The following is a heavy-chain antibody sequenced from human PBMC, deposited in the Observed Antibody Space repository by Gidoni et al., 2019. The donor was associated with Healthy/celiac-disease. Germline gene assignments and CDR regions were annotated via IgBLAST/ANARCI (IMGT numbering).Heavy chain of an antibody. CDR1: GGSFSGYY. CDR2: INHSGST. V-gene: IGHV4-34*01. J-gene: IGHJ3*02. Sequence: QVQLQQWGAGLLKPSETLSLTCAVYGGSFSGYYWSWIRQPPGKGLEWIGEINHSGSTNYNPSLKSRVTISVDTSKNQFSLKLSSVTAADTAVYYCARGGIAARLTDRNDAFDIWGQGTMVTVSS. CDR3: ARGGIAARLTDRNDAFDI. D-gene: IGHD6-6*01.